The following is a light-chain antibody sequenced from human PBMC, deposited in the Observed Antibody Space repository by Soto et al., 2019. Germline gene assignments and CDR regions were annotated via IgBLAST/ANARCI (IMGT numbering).Light chain of an antibody. CDR1: QGIRNE. V-gene: IGKV1-6*01. Sequence: AIQMTQSPSSLSASVGDRVTITCRASQGIRNELGWYQQRPGKAPKLLIYAASTLESGVPSRFSASGSDTDFTLTISSLRPEDFATYYCLQDSNYPQTFGQGTKVEIK. J-gene: IGKJ1*01. CDR3: LQDSNYPQT. CDR2: AAS.